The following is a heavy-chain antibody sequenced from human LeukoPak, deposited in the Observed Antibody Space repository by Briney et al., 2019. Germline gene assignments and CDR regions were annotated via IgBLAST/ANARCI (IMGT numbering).Heavy chain of an antibody. CDR2: IYPGDSDT. D-gene: IGHD3-9*01. CDR1: GYSFTSYW. Sequence: GESLKISCKGSGYSFTSYWIGWVRQMPGKGLEWMGIIYPGDSDTRYNPSFQGQVTISADKSISTAYLQWSSLKASDTAMYYCARLAGLRYFDWLPVGYWGQGTLVTVSS. V-gene: IGHV5-51*01. CDR3: ARLAGLRYFDWLPVGY. J-gene: IGHJ4*02.